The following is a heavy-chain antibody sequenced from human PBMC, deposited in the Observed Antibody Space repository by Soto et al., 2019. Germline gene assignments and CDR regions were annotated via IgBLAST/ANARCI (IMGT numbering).Heavy chain of an antibody. Sequence: EVQLVESGGGLIQPGGSLRLSFAASGFAVSRKYRPWVGQAPGKGLEWVSVIYGGGTTYYADSVKGRFTISRDTSKNTLYLQMNSLRAEDTAVYYCVQTTGWPGFDFWGQGTLVTVSS. CDR2: IYGGGTT. CDR3: VQTTGWPGFDF. D-gene: IGHD6-19*01. V-gene: IGHV3-53*01. J-gene: IGHJ4*02. CDR1: GFAVSRKY.